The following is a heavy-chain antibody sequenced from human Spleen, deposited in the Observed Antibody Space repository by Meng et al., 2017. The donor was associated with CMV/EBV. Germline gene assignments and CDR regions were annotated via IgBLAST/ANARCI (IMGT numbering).Heavy chain of an antibody. J-gene: IGHJ4*02. CDR1: GGSISSSSYY. CDR3: ARSLTYSINSCPGY. CDR2: ISDSGSTI. V-gene: IGHV3-11*01. D-gene: IGHD2-2*01. Sequence: LSLTCTVSGGSISSSSYYWGWIRQAPGKGLEWVSYISDSGSTIYYADSVRGRFTVSRDNAKNSLHLQMNSLRAENTALYYCARSLTYSINSCPGYWGQGTPVTVSS.